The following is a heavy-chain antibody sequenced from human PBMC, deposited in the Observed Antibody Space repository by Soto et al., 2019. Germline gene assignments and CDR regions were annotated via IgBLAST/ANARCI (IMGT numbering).Heavy chain of an antibody. CDR2: IYYSGST. J-gene: IGHJ4*02. D-gene: IGHD6-13*01. V-gene: IGHV4-31*03. CDR3: ARDGIGAAHGERDY. Sequence: NPSERLSLPCTVSGGSISSGGYYWSWIRQHPGKGLEWIGYIYYSGSTYYNPSLKSRVNMSVDTSKNEFSLTLSSVTAADTAVYYWARDGIGAAHGERDYWGQGTLVTVSS. CDR1: GGSISSGGYY.